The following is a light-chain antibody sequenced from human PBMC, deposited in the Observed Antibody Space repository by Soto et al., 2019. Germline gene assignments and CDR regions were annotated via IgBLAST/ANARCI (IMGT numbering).Light chain of an antibody. CDR2: QTS. J-gene: IGKJ2*01. V-gene: IGKV3D-15*01. Sequence: DILLTHSPSSLSTSVGDRVTITCRASQSINTRLAWYQHRPGQSPRLLIYQTSLRAAGIPARFSASGSGTDFTLTISRLEPEDFAVYYCQQSHDWYTFGQGTKVDIK. CDR3: QQSHDWYT. CDR1: QSINTR.